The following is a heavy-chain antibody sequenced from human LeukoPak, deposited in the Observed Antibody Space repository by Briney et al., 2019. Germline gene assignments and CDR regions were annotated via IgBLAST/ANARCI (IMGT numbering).Heavy chain of an antibody. V-gene: IGHV4-59*12. CDR3: ARSAAVTTGYFDY. J-gene: IGHJ4*01. Sequence: PSETLSLTCTVSGGSISSYYWSWTRQPPGKGLEWIGYIYYSGSTNYNPSLKSRVTISVDTCKNQFSLLLTSVTVADAAVYYCARSAAVTTGYFDYWGLGILVTVST. CDR2: IYYSGST. D-gene: IGHD1-14*01. CDR1: GGSISSYY.